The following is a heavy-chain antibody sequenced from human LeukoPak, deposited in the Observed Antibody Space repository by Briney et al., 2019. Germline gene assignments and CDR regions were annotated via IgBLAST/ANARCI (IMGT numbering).Heavy chain of an antibody. Sequence: ASVKVSCKASGYTFTGYYMHWVRQAPGQGLEWMGWINPNSGGTNYAQKFQGRVTMTRDTSISTAYMELSRLRSDDTAVYYCARGALGYCSSTSCYQHHCYYYYMDVWGKGTTVTVSS. D-gene: IGHD2-2*01. J-gene: IGHJ6*03. CDR3: ARGALGYCSSTSCYQHHCYYYYMDV. CDR2: INPNSGGT. CDR1: GYTFTGYY. V-gene: IGHV1-2*02.